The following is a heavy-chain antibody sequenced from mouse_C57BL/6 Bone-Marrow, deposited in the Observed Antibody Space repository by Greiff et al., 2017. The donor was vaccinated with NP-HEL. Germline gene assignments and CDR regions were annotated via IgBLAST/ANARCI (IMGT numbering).Heavy chain of an antibody. J-gene: IGHJ4*01. CDR2: IWTGGGP. CDR3: ASLPSTVVDFYAMDY. D-gene: IGHD1-1*01. Sequence: VKLVESGPGLVAPSQSLSITCTVSGFSLTSYAISWVRQPPGKGLEWLGVIWTGGGPTYYTDLKSRLGIRKVNSNINIFLKMNSLQTDDTSRYYCASLPSTVVDFYAMDYGGQGTSVTVSS. CDR1: GFSLTSYA. V-gene: IGHV2-9-1*01.